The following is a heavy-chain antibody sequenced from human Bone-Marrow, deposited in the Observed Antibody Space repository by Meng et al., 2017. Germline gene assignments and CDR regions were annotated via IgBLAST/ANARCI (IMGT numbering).Heavy chain of an antibody. V-gene: IGHV4-38-2*02. CDR2: IYHSGRT. CDR3: ARDPATGYYYYGMDV. D-gene: IGHD2-15*01. Sequence: SETLSLTCAVSGYSISSGYYWGWIRQPPGKGLEWIGSIYHSGRTYYNPSLKSRVTISVDTSKNQFSLKLSSVTAADTAVSYCARDPATGYYYYGMDVWGQGTTVTVSS. CDR1: GYSISSGYY. J-gene: IGHJ6*02.